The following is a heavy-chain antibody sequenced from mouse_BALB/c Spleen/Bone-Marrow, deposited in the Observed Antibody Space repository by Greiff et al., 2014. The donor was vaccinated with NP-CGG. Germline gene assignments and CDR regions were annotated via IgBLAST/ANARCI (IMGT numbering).Heavy chain of an antibody. CDR2: IPPGSGTT. V-gene: IGHV1S41*01. J-gene: IGHJ3*01. D-gene: IGHD1-1*01. CDR3: ARGSYYYGSSSPWFAY. CDR1: GCTFTSYW. Sequence: DLVKPGASVKLSCKASGCTFTSYWINWIKQRPGQGLEWIGRIPPGSGTTYYNEMFKGKATLTVDTSSTTAYIQLSSLSSEASAVYFCARGSYYYGSSSPWFAYWGQGTLVTVSA.